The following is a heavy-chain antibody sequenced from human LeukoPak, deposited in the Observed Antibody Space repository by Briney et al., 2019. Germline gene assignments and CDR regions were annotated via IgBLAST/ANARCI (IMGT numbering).Heavy chain of an antibody. Sequence: SETLSLTCAVYGGSFSGYYWSWIRRPPGKGLEWIGEINHSGSTNYNPSLKSRVTISVDTSKNQFSLKLSSVTAADTAVYYCARALSRGRVVILYFDYWGQGTLVTVSS. CDR2: INHSGST. D-gene: IGHD3-3*01. V-gene: IGHV4-34*01. CDR1: GGSFSGYY. J-gene: IGHJ4*02. CDR3: ARALSRGRVVILYFDY.